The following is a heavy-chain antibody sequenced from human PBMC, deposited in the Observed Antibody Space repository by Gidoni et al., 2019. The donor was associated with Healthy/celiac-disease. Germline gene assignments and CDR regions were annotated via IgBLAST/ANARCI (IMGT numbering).Heavy chain of an antibody. CDR1: GGSISRYY. J-gene: IGHJ5*02. V-gene: IGHV4-59*08. CDR3: ARLQGGLQLKGRFSSGFDP. Sequence: QVQLQESGPGLVKPSETLSLTCTVSGGSISRYYWSWIRQPPGKGLEWIGYIYYSGSTNYNPSLKSRVTISVDTSKNQFSLKLSSVTAADTAVYYCARLQGGLQLKGRFSSGFDPWGQGTLVTVSS. D-gene: IGHD5-18*01. CDR2: IYYSGST.